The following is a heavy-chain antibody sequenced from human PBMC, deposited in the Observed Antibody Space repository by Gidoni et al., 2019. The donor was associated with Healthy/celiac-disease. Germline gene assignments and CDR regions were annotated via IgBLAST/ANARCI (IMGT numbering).Heavy chain of an antibody. CDR3: ARGTYDILTGYPTFYY. CDR1: GYTFTSYD. J-gene: IGHJ4*02. V-gene: IGHV1-8*01. D-gene: IGHD3-9*01. CDR2: MNPNSGNT. Sequence: QVQLVQTGAEVKKPGASVKVSCKASGYTFTSYDINWVRQATGQGLEWMGWMNPNSGNTGYAQKFQGRVTMTRNTSISTAYMELSSLRSEDTAVYYCARGTYDILTGYPTFYYWGQGTLVTVSS.